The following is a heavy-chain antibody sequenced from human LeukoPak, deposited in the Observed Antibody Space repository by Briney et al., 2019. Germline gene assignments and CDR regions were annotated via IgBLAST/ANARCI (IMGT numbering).Heavy chain of an antibody. CDR1: GFTFISFG. V-gene: IGHV3-64*03. D-gene: IGHD2-15*01. Sequence: GGSLRLSCAASGFTFISFGMHWVRQAPGKGLEYVSAISSNGGSTYYADSVKGRFTISKDNSKNTLYLQMSSLRAEDTAVYYCGKGYSGGSSYFFDYWGQGTLVTFSS. J-gene: IGHJ4*02. CDR2: ISSNGGST. CDR3: GKGYSGGSSYFFDY.